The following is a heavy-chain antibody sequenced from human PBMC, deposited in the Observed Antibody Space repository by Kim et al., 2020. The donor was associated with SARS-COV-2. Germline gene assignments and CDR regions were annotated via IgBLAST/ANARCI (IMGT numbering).Heavy chain of an antibody. D-gene: IGHD3-10*01. CDR2: INSDRSST. CDR3: ARVKVRGVILPFDY. CDR1: GFTFSSYW. Sequence: GGSLRLSCAASGFTFSSYWMHWVRQAPGKGLVWVSRINSDRSSTSYADSVKGRFTISRDNAKNTLYLQMNSLRAEDTAVYYCARVKVRGVILPFDYWGQGTLVTVSS. J-gene: IGHJ4*02. V-gene: IGHV3-74*01.